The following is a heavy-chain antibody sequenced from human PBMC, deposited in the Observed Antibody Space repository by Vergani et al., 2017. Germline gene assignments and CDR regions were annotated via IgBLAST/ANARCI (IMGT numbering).Heavy chain of an antibody. J-gene: IGHJ4*02. CDR3: AKDNVPGYYDSSGYCDY. Sequence: EVQLVESGGGLVKPGGSLRLSCAASGFSFSSYSMNWVRQAPGKGLEWVSAISGSGGSTYYADSVKGRFTISRDNSKNTMFLQMNNLRAEDTAVYYCAKDNVPGYYDSSGYCDYWGQRTLVTVSS. V-gene: IGHV3-23*04. CDR1: GFSFSSYS. CDR2: ISGSGGST. D-gene: IGHD3-22*01.